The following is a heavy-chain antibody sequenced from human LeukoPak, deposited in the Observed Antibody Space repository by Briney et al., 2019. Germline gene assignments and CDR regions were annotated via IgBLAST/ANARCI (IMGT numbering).Heavy chain of an antibody. CDR3: ARVGSMVRGVIGDYNWFDP. CDR2: MNPNSGNT. V-gene: IGHV1-8*01. CDR1: GYTLTRYD. Sequence: GASVKVSCKASGYTLTRYDINWVRRATGQGLEWMGWMNPNSGNTGYAQKFQGRVTMTRNTSISTAYMELSSLRSEDTAVYYCARVGSMVRGVIGDYNWFDPWGQATLVTVSS. J-gene: IGHJ5*02. D-gene: IGHD3-10*01.